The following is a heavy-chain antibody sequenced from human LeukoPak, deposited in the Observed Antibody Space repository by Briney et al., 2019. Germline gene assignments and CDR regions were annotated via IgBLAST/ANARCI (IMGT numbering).Heavy chain of an antibody. V-gene: IGHV3-48*01. CDR2: IGIDSGNT. CDR3: ARDYKYAFDN. D-gene: IGHD5-24*01. J-gene: IGHJ4*02. CDR1: GFTISDYS. Sequence: PGGSQRLSCAASGFTISDYSMNWVRQAPGKGLEWISYIGIDSGNTNYADSVKGRFTISGDKAKNSLYLQMNSLRVEDTAVYYCARDYKYAFDNWGQGTLVTVSS.